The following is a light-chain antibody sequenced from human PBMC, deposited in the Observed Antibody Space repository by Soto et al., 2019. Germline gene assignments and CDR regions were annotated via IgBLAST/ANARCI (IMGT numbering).Light chain of an antibody. J-gene: IGKJ1*01. CDR3: QQYNSYQWT. Sequence: DIQITQSPSTLSASIGDRVTITCRASQIISSWAWYQQKPGKAPNLLIFDASTLKSGVPSRFSGSEYGTEFTLPISSLQPDDVATYYCQQYNSYQWTLGQGTKVDIK. V-gene: IGKV1-5*01. CDR1: QIISSW. CDR2: DAS.